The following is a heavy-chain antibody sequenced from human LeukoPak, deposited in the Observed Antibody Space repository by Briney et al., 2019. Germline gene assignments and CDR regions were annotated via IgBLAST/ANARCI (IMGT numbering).Heavy chain of an antibody. CDR1: GFTVSSYS. CDR2: ISSSSSYI. J-gene: IGHJ4*02. Sequence: GGSLRLSCAASGFTVSSYSMNWVRQAPGKGLEWVSSISSSSSYIYYADSVKGRFTISRDNAKNSLYLQMNSLRAEDTAVYYCARDRWDSSWLYYFDYWGQGTLVTVSS. CDR3: ARDRWDSSWLYYFDY. D-gene: IGHD6-13*01. V-gene: IGHV3-21*01.